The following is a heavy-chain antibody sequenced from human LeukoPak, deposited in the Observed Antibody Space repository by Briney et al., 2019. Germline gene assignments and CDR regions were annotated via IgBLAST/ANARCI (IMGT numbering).Heavy chain of an antibody. CDR3: ARRPSRDVSWYFDL. CDR1: GGSISSGSYY. V-gene: IGHV4-61*02. D-gene: IGHD5/OR15-5a*01. CDR2: IYTSGST. Sequence: PSETLSLTCTVSGGSISSGSYYWSWIRQPAGKGLEWIGRIYTSGSTNYNPSLKSRVTISVDTSKNQFSLKLSSVTAADTAVYYCARRPSRDVSWYFDLWGRGTLVTVSS. J-gene: IGHJ2*01.